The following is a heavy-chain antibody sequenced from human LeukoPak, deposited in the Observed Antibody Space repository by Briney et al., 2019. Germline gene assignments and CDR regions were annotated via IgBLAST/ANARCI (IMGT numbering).Heavy chain of an antibody. D-gene: IGHD1-26*01. Sequence: PSETLSLTCTVSGGSISSGDYYWSWIRQPPGKGLEWIGSIYYSGSTYYNPSLKSRVTISVDTSKNQFSLKLSSVTAADTAVYYCARETPKWELLGGYYFDYWGQGTLVTVSS. CDR3: ARETPKWELLGGYYFDY. CDR2: IYYSGST. V-gene: IGHV4-39*07. CDR1: GGSISSGDYY. J-gene: IGHJ4*02.